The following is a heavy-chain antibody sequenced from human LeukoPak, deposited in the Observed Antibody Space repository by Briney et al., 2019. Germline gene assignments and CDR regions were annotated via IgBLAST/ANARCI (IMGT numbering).Heavy chain of an antibody. J-gene: IGHJ3*02. CDR2: INYSGSS. D-gene: IGHD4-11*01. Sequence: SETLSLTCNVSGGFVSTYYWSWIRQPPGKGLEWIGDINYSGSSTYNPSLKSRLTISVDTSKNQFSLKLTSLTAADTAVYYCARGVTRDFDIWGQGTMVIVSS. V-gene: IGHV4-59*02. CDR3: ARGVTRDFDI. CDR1: GGFVSTYY.